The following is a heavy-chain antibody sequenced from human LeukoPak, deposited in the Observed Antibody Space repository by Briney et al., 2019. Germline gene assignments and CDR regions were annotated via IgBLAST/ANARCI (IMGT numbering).Heavy chain of an antibody. CDR1: GGSFSGYY. D-gene: IGHD6-13*01. CDR2: INHSGST. V-gene: IGHV4-34*01. Sequence: SETLSLTCAVYGGSFSGYYWSWIRQPPGKGLEWIGEINHSGSTNYNPSLKSRVTISVDTSKNQFSLKLSSVTAADTAVYYCARYRYGKQQTVEWGQGTLVTVSS. CDR3: ARYRYGKQQTVE. J-gene: IGHJ4*02.